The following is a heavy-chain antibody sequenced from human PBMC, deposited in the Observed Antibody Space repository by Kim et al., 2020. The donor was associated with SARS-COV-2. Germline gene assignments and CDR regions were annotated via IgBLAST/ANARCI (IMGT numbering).Heavy chain of an antibody. CDR3: ARAEGDSNGWYHYGY. D-gene: IGHD6-19*01. V-gene: IGHV3-13*01. CDR2: ITSSGDT. Sequence: GGSLRLSCAASGFAFSKFDMHWVRQPTGKGLEWVSGITSSGDTHYPDSVNSRFTISRDNGKNSLYLQMNSLRAGDTAVYYCARAEGDSNGWYHYGYWGQGTLVTVSA. J-gene: IGHJ4*02. CDR1: GFAFSKFD.